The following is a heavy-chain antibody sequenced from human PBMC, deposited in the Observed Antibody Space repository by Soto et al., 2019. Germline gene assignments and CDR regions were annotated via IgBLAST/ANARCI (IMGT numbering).Heavy chain of an antibody. CDR3: ARDRPEVGVDY. Sequence: QVQLVQSGAEAKKPGASVKVSRKASGYTLTSYGISWGRQAPGQGIEWMGWISAYNGNTNYAQKLQGRVTMTTDTSTSTAYMELRSLRSDDTAVYYCARDRPEVGVDYWGQGTLVTVSS. J-gene: IGHJ4*02. D-gene: IGHD2-2*01. V-gene: IGHV1-18*01. CDR2: ISAYNGNT. CDR1: GYTLTSYG.